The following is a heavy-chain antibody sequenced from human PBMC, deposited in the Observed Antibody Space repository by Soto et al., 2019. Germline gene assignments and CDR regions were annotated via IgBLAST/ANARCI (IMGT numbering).Heavy chain of an antibody. CDR1: GYMFTSYW. D-gene: IGHD2-2*01. Sequence: GESLKISCKGSGYMFTSYWITWVRQMPGKGLEWMGRIDPSDSYTTYSPSFQGHVTFSADKSITTAFLHWSSLKASDTAIYYCARDKSGKDFVVLPAAPRPRPVYYYYYYMDVWGKGTTVTVSS. CDR3: ARDKSGKDFVVLPAAPRPRPVYYYYYYMDV. CDR2: IDPSDSYT. J-gene: IGHJ6*03. V-gene: IGHV5-10-1*01.